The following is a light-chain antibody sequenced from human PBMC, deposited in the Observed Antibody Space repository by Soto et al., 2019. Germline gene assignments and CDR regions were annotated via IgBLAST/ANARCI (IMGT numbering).Light chain of an antibody. J-gene: IGLJ1*01. CDR2: EGS. CDR3: CSYADSSTFV. V-gene: IGLV2-23*03. Sequence: QSALTQPASVSGSPGQSITISCTGTSSDVGGYNLVSWYQQHPGKAPKLMVYEGSKRPSGVSNRFSGSKSGNTASLTISGLQAEDEADYYCCSYADSSTFVFGTGTKLTVL. CDR1: SSDVGGYNL.